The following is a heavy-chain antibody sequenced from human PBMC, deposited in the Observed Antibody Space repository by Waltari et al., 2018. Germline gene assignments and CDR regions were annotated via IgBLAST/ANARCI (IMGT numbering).Heavy chain of an antibody. CDR1: GFTFSSYG. J-gene: IGHJ4*02. V-gene: IGHV3-33*01. Sequence: QVQLVESGGGVVQPGRSLRLSCAASGFTFSSYGMHWVRQVPGKGLGWVELKWYDGMHKYYADSVKGRFTISRDNSKNTLYRQMNSLRAEDTAVYYCARGGAKEALGDFLWGQGTLVTVSS. D-gene: IGHD3-10*01. CDR3: ARGGAKEALGDFL. CDR2: KWYDGMHK.